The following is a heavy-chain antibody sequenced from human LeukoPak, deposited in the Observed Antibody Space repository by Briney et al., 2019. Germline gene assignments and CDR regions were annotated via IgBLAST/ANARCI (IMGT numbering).Heavy chain of an antibody. Sequence: GGSLRLSCAASGFAFGHHTMHWVRQAPGKGLEWVANIKHDGSEDYYLDSVKGRFTISRDNAKSSMWLQMNSLRDEDTAVYYCARDQTPFYWGQGSLVTVSS. V-gene: IGHV3-7*01. CDR1: GFAFGHHT. J-gene: IGHJ4*02. D-gene: IGHD2-15*01. CDR3: ARDQTPFY. CDR2: IKHDGSED.